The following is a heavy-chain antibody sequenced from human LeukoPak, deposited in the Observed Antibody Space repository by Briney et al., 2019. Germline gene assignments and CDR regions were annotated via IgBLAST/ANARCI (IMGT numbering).Heavy chain of an antibody. D-gene: IGHD3-10*01. Sequence: GGSLRLSCAASGFTFSSYAMSWVRQAPGKGLEWVSAISGSGGSTYYADSVKGRFTISRDNSKNTLFLQVNSLRAEDTAVYHCAKSAIQMVRGHGYFFDYWGQGTLVTVSP. CDR1: GFTFSSYA. V-gene: IGHV3-23*01. J-gene: IGHJ4*02. CDR2: ISGSGGST. CDR3: AKSAIQMVRGHGYFFDY.